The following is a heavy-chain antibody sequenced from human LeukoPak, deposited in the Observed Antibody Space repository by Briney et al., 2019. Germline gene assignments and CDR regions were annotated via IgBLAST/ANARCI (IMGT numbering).Heavy chain of an antibody. CDR2: INHSGST. CDR1: GGSFSGYY. Sequence: SETLSLTCAVYGGSFSGYYWSWIRQPPGKGLEWIGEINHSGSTNYNPSLKSRVTISVDTSKNQFSLKLRSVTDADTAVYYCARVSPTSYRYYYYYYYMDVWGKGTTVTVSS. CDR3: ARVSPTSYRYYYYYYYMDV. J-gene: IGHJ6*03. V-gene: IGHV4-34*01.